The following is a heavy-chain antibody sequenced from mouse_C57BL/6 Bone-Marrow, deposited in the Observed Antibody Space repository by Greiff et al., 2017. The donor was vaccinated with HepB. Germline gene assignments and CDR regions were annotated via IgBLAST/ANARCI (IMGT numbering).Heavy chain of an antibody. J-gene: IGHJ3*01. CDR3: ARNYGSRDPFAY. CDR2: IWSGGST. V-gene: IGHV2-2*01. CDR1: GFSLTSYG. Sequence: QVQLQESGPGLVQPSQSLSITCTVSGFSLTSYGVHWVRQSPGKGLEWLGVIWSGGSTDYNAAFISRLSISKDNSKSQVFFKMNSLQADDTAIYYCARNYGSRDPFAYWGQGTLVTVSA. D-gene: IGHD1-1*01.